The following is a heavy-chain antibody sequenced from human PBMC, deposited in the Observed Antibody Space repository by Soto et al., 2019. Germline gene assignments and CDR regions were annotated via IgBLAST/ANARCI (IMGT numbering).Heavy chain of an antibody. D-gene: IGHD6-13*01. Sequence: GESLKISCKGSGYSFTSYWIGWVRQMPGKGLEWMGIIYPGDSDTRYSPSFQGQVTISADKSISTAYLQWSSLKASDTAMYYCARRSRNRGSTCFNWFDPWGQGTLVTVSS. CDR3: ARRSRNRGSTCFNWFDP. CDR2: IYPGDSDT. V-gene: IGHV5-51*01. CDR1: GYSFTSYW. J-gene: IGHJ5*02.